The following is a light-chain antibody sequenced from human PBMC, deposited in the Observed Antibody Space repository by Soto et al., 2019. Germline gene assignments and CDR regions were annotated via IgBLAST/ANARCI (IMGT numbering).Light chain of an antibody. V-gene: IGKV3-11*01. CDR1: QSVSAF. CDR3: QQRYTWPLT. CDR2: DAS. J-gene: IGKJ4*01. Sequence: EIVLTQSPATLSLSPGERAALSCRASQSVSAFLAWYQQKPGQAPRLLIYDASNRATGIPARFSGSGSGTDFTLTISSLEPDDFAVYYCQQRYTWPLTFGGGTQLEIK.